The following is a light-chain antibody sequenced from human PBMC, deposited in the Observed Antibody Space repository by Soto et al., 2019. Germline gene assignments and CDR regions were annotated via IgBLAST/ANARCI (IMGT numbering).Light chain of an antibody. CDR1: SGHISYA. Sequence: QLVLTQSPSASASLGASVTLTCTLSSGHISYAIAWHQQQPEKGPRYLMKLISDGSHRKGDAIPDGVSDSSSGAEHYLTSPSLQSEDEADYYCHTWGTGIGVFGGGTKLTVL. J-gene: IGLJ2*01. CDR3: HTWGTGIGV. V-gene: IGLV4-69*01. CDR2: LISDGSH.